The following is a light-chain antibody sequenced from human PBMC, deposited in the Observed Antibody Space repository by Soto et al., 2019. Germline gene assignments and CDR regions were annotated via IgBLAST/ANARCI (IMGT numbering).Light chain of an antibody. Sequence: EVVMTQSPATLSVSPGERVTLSCRASQSVSNFLAWYQQRPGQAPRLLIYGASSRATGIPDRFSGSGSGTAFTLTISRLEPEDFAVYYCHQYDSWTFGHGTKVDIK. CDR3: HQYDSWT. J-gene: IGKJ1*01. CDR2: GAS. V-gene: IGKV3-20*01. CDR1: QSVSNF.